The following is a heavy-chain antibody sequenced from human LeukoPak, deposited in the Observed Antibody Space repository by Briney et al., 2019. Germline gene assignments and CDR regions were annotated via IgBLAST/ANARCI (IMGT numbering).Heavy chain of an antibody. D-gene: IGHD3-9*01. CDR2: INPSGGST. Sequence: ASVKVSCKASGYTFTSYYMHWVRQAPGQGLEWMGIINPSGGSTNYAQKLQGRVTMTTDTSTSTAYMELRSLRSDDTAVYYCARELRYFDWLLADIWGQGTMVTVSS. J-gene: IGHJ3*02. V-gene: IGHV1-46*01. CDR3: ARELRYFDWLLADI. CDR1: GYTFTSYY.